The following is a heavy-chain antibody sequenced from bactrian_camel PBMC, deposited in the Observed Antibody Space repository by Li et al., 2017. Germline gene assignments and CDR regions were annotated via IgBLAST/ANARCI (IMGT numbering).Heavy chain of an antibody. CDR2: IYTGGGST. CDR1: GFTFSSY. Sequence: QVQLVESGGGLVQPGGSLRLSCAAYGFTFSSYMSWVRQAPGKGLEWVSSIYTGGGSTYYADSVKGRFTISKDNAKNTLYLQMYSLKSEDTGVYYCLRDPESGGPLGQGTQVTVS. J-gene: IGHJ4*01. V-gene: IGHV3S1*01.